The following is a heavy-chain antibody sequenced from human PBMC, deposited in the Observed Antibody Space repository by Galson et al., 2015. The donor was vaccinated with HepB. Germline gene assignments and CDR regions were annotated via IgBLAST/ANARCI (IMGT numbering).Heavy chain of an antibody. V-gene: IGHV3-30-3*01. D-gene: IGHD6-6*01. CDR3: ARDGSSSSPYYYYGMDV. J-gene: IGHJ6*02. Sequence: SLRLSCAASGFTFSSYAMLWVRQAPGKGLEWVAVISYDGSNKYYADSMKGRFTISRDNSKNTLYLQMNSLRAEDTAVYYCARDGSSSSPYYYYGMDVWGQRTTVTVSS. CDR2: ISYDGSNK. CDR1: GFTFSSYA.